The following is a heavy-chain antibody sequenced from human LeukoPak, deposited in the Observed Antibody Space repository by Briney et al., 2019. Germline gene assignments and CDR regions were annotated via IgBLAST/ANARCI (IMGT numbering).Heavy chain of an antibody. CDR2: IDWDDDK. CDR3: ARMTSGSYGKRGFDP. Sequence: SGPTLVNPTQTLTLTCTLSGFSLSTSGMCVSWIRQPPGKALEWLARIDWDDDKYYSTSLKTRLTISKDTSKNQVVLTMTNMDPVDTATYYCARMTSGSYGKRGFDPWGQGTLVTVSS. V-gene: IGHV2-70*11. D-gene: IGHD3-10*01. J-gene: IGHJ5*02. CDR1: GFSLSTSGMC.